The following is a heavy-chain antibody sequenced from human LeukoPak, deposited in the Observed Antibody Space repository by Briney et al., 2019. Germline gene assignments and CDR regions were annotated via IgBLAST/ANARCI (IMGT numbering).Heavy chain of an antibody. CDR2: VHNSGYT. D-gene: IGHD4-11*01. J-gene: IGHJ5*02. CDR3: ASETDYSHPNWFDP. V-gene: IGHV4-4*02. CDR1: GASISSRFW. Sequence: SGTLSLTCAVSGASISSRFWWSWVRQPPGKGLEWIGQVHNSGYTKYNPSLKSRVTISVDKFKNHFSLKLNSVTAADTALYYCASETDYSHPNWFDPWGQGTLVTVSP.